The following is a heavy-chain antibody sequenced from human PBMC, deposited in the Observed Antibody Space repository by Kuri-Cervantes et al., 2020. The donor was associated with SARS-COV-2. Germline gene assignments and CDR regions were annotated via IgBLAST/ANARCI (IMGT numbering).Heavy chain of an antibody. D-gene: IGHD6-19*01. CDR2: ISYDGSNK. CDR3: AKSSGTADGGFDP. V-gene: IGHV3-30*18. CDR1: GFTFSSYG. J-gene: IGHJ5*02. Sequence: GGSLRLSCEASGFTFSSYGMHWVRQAPGKGLEWVAVISYDGSNKYYADSVKGRFTISRDNSKNTLYLQINSLRAEDTAVYYCAKSSGTADGGFDPWGQGTLVTVSS.